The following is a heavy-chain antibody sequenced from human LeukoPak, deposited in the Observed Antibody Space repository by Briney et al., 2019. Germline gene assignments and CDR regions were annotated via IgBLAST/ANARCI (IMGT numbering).Heavy chain of an antibody. CDR3: AKDLAVRGVNY. CDR1: GFTFSGYA. Sequence: GGSLRLSCAASGFTFSGYAMSWVRQAPGKGLEWVSAISGSGGSTYYADSVKGRFTISRDNSKNTLYLQMNSLRAEDTAVYYCAKDLAVRGVNYWGQGTLVTVSS. CDR2: ISGSGGST. V-gene: IGHV3-23*01. D-gene: IGHD3-10*01. J-gene: IGHJ4*02.